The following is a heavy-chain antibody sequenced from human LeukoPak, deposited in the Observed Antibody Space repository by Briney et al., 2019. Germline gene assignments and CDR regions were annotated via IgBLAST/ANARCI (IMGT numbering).Heavy chain of an antibody. J-gene: IGHJ3*01. CDR1: GYTFISYG. D-gene: IGHD6-19*01. CDR2: ISAYNGNT. CDR3: ARVIWGEAVAGISDDGYDV. Sequence: ASVKVSCKASGYTFISYGISWVRQAPGQGLEWMGWISAYNGNTNYVQKLQGRVAMTTDTSTSTAYMELSSLRSEDTAVYYCARVIWGEAVAGISDDGYDVWGQGTMVTVSS. V-gene: IGHV1-18*01.